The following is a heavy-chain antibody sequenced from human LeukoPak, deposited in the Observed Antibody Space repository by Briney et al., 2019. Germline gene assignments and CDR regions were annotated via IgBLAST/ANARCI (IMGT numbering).Heavy chain of an antibody. J-gene: IGHJ6*03. D-gene: IGHD5-12*01. CDR1: GGSISSYY. CDR3: ARTTEGYAGGPGYSYYYYMDV. Sequence: SETLSLTCTVSGGSISSYYWGWIRQPPGKGLEWIGSIYHSGSTYYDPSLKSRVTISVDTSKNQFSLKLRSVTAADTAVYYCARTTEGYAGGPGYSYYYYMDVWGKGTTVTISS. CDR2: IYHSGST. V-gene: IGHV4-39*07.